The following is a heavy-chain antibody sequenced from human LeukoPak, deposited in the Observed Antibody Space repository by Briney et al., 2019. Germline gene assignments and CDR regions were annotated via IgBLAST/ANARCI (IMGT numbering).Heavy chain of an antibody. J-gene: IGHJ4*02. CDR3: ARGTPRSSGWYNYFDY. V-gene: IGHV1-69*05. D-gene: IGHD6-19*01. CDR1: GGTFSSYA. Sequence: SVKVSCKASGGTFSSYAISWVRQAPGQGLEWMGGIIPIFGTANYAQKFQGRVTITTDESTSTAYMELSSLRSEDTAVYYCARGTPRSSGWYNYFDYWGQGTLVTVSS. CDR2: IIPIFGTA.